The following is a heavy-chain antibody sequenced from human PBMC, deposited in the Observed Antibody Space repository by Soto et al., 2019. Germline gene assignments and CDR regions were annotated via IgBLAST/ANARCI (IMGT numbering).Heavy chain of an antibody. CDR2: ISAYNGNT. CDR1: GYTFTNFG. J-gene: IGHJ4*02. CDR3: ARGGTPIDY. Sequence: ASVKVSCKTSGYTFTNFGLSWVRQAPGQGLEWMGWISAYNGNTNYAQNFQGRVTMTTDTSTSTAYMELRSLRSDDTAVYYCARGGTPIDYRGQGTLVTVSS. V-gene: IGHV1-18*01. D-gene: IGHD3-16*01.